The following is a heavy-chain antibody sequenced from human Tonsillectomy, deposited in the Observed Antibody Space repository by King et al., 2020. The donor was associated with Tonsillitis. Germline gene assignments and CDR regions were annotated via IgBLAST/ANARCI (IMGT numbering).Heavy chain of an antibody. V-gene: IGHV3-23*04. J-gene: IGHJ5*02. Sequence: VQLVESGGGLVQPGGSLRLACAASGFSFNTYSMAWVRQAPGKGLEWVSGIGSSGDDTYYADSVRGRFTLSRDNYKDTLYLQMNSLRVEDTAIYYCAKDPTWGDSTWGQGTLVTVSS. CDR3: AKDPTWGDST. CDR2: IGSSGDDT. D-gene: IGHD7-27*01. CDR1: GFSFNTYS.